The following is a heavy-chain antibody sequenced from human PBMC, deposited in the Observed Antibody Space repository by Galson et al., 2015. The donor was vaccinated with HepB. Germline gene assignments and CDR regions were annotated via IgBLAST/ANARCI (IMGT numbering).Heavy chain of an antibody. V-gene: IGHV1-18*01. D-gene: IGHD5-18*01. J-gene: IGHJ4*02. CDR3: ARGGYSYGKFDY. Sequence: SVKVSCKASGYTFSRYGISWVRQAPGQGLEWMGWISGDNANTNYAQKLQGRVTMTTDTSTGTAYMELTSLRSDDTAVYYCARGGYSYGKFDYWGQGTLVTVSS. CDR1: GYTFSRYG. CDR2: ISGDNANT.